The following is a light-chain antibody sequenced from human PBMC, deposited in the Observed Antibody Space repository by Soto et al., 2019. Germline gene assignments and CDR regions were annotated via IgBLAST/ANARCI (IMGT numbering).Light chain of an antibody. V-gene: IGLV2-14*03. CDR3: ISYPTSNTRQIV. J-gene: IGLJ1*01. Sequence: QSVLTQPASVSGSPGQSITISCTGTSSDVGGYNYVSWYQHHPGKAPKLMIFDVSNRPSGVSNRFSGSKSGNTASLTISGLQPEDEADYYCISYPTSNTRQIVFGTGTKVTVL. CDR1: SSDVGGYNY. CDR2: DVS.